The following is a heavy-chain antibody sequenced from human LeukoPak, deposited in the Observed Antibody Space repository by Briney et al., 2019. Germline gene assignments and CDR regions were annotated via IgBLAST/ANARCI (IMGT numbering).Heavy chain of an antibody. CDR1: GRTVTESS. Sequence: ASVKVSCKVSGRTVTESSMHWVRRAPGKGLEWMGGFDPEDGEIVYADKFQGRVTITEDASTDTAYMELASLTSEDTAVYYCATLGGFCSSTTCPRQNWLHPWGQGTLVTVS. D-gene: IGHD2-2*01. J-gene: IGHJ5*02. CDR3: ATLGGFCSSTTCPRQNWLHP. V-gene: IGHV1-24*01. CDR2: FDPEDGEI.